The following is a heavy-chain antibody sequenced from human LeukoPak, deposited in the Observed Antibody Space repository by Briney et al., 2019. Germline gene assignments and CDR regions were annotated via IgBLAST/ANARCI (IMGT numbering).Heavy chain of an antibody. J-gene: IGHJ3*02. CDR2: ISGSGGST. CDR1: RFTFSSYA. D-gene: IGHD4-17*01. V-gene: IGHV3-23*01. CDR3: AKDGAVTTSYGAFDI. Sequence: GGSLRLSCAASRFTFSSYAMSWVRQAPGKGLEWVSGISGSGGSTYYADSVKGRFTISRDNSKNTLYLQMNSLRAEDTAVYYCAKDGAVTTSYGAFDIWGQGTMVTVSS.